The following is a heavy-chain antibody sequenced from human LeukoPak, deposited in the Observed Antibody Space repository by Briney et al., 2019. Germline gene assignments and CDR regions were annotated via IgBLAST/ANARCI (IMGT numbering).Heavy chain of an antibody. CDR1: GITLSNYG. D-gene: IGHD3-22*01. CDR3: AKRGVVIRVILVGFHKEAYYFDS. V-gene: IGHV3-23*01. CDR2: ISDRGSRT. Sequence: GGSLRLSCAVSGITLSNYGMSWVRQAPGKGLEWVAGISDRGSRTNYADSVKGRFTIPTDHPKNTLYLQMNSLRAEDAAVYFCAKRGVVIRVILVGFHKEAYYFDSWGQGALVTVSS. J-gene: IGHJ4*02.